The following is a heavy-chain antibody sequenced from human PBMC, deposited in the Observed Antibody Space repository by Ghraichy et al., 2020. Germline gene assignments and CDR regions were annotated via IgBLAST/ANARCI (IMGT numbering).Heavy chain of an antibody. CDR1: GFTFSSYA. Sequence: GESLNISCAASGFTFSSYAMHWVRQAPGKGLEWVAVISYDGSNKYYADSVKGRFTISRDNSKNTLYLQMNSLRAEDTAVYYCARGGDDILTGYYYYGMDVWGQGTTVTVSS. V-gene: IGHV3-30-3*01. CDR2: ISYDGSNK. J-gene: IGHJ6*02. D-gene: IGHD3-9*01. CDR3: ARGGDDILTGYYYYGMDV.